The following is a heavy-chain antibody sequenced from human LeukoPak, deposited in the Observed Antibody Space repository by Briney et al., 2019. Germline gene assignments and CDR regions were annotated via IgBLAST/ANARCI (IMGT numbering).Heavy chain of an antibody. J-gene: IGHJ4*02. V-gene: IGHV3-23*01. D-gene: IGHD3-9*01. CDR3: AKVLSRLGEWLMDQYFDC. Sequence: GGSLRLSCAASGFTFSSYAMSWVRQAPGKGLEWVSAISGSGGSTYYADSVKGRFTISRDNSKNTLYLQMNSLRAEDTAVYYCAKVLSRLGEWLMDQYFDCWGQGTLVTVSS. CDR1: GFTFSSYA. CDR2: ISGSGGST.